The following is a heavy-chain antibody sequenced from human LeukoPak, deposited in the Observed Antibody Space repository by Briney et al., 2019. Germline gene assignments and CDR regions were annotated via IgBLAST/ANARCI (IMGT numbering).Heavy chain of an antibody. Sequence: PGRSLRLSCAASGFTFDDYAMHWVRQAPGKGLECVSGISWNSGYIGYEDSVKGRFTISRDNAKNSLYLQMNSLRAEDTALYYCAKGSYGSGRYVDYWGQGTLITVSS. V-gene: IGHV3-9*01. CDR2: ISWNSGYI. D-gene: IGHD3-10*01. CDR1: GFTFDDYA. CDR3: AKGSYGSGRYVDY. J-gene: IGHJ4*02.